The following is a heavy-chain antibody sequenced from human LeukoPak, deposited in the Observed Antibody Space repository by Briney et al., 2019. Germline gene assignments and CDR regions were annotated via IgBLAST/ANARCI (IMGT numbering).Heavy chain of an antibody. Sequence: GESLKISCKGSGYSFTSYWIGWVRQMPGKGLEWMGIIYPGDSDTRYSPSFQGQVTISADKSISTAYLQWSSLKASDTAMYYCARLLQETPAYSSSIRNWFDPWGQGTLVTVSS. J-gene: IGHJ5*02. CDR3: ARLLQETPAYSSSIRNWFDP. CDR2: IYPGDSDT. CDR1: GYSFTSYW. V-gene: IGHV5-51*01. D-gene: IGHD6-13*01.